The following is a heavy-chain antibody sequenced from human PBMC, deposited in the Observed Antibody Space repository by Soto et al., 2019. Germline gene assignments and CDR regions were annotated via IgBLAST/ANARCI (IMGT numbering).Heavy chain of an antibody. Sequence: EVQLLESGGGLVQPGGSLRLSCAASGFTFSSYAMSWVRQAPGKGLEWVSAISGSGVSTYYADSVKGRFTISRDNSKNTLCLQMNGLGAVATAVYYCAQEGENSSGWANFDYWGQGTLVTLSS. D-gene: IGHD6-19*01. CDR1: GFTFSSYA. CDR2: ISGSGVST. J-gene: IGHJ4*02. V-gene: IGHV3-23*01. CDR3: AQEGENSSGWANFDY.